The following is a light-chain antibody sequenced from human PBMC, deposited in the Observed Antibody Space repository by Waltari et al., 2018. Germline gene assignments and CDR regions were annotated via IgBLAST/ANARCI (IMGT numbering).Light chain of an antibody. Sequence: QSVLTQTPSVSGAPGQRVIISCTGSSSNIGPGYDVHWYQQLPGTAPKLLISVNYNRTSGVPDLCLGSKSGTSASLAITVLQAEDEADYYCQSYDSSLSHWGFGGGTKLTVL. CDR3: QSYDSSLSHWG. J-gene: IGLJ3*02. V-gene: IGLV1-40*01. CDR2: VNY. CDR1: SSNIGPGYD.